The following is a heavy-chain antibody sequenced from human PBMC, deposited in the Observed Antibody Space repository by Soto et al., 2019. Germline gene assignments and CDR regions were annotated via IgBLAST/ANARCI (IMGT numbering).Heavy chain of an antibody. D-gene: IGHD6-19*01. Sequence: GGSLRLSCAASGFTVSRNYMSWVRQAPGKGLEWVSVIYSGGSTYYADSVKGRFTISRDNSKNTLYLQMNSLRAEDTAVYYCARDKYSSGYYYYYGMDVWGQGTTVTVSS. CDR2: IYSGGST. J-gene: IGHJ6*02. CDR1: GFTVSRNY. CDR3: ARDKYSSGYYYYYGMDV. V-gene: IGHV3-66*01.